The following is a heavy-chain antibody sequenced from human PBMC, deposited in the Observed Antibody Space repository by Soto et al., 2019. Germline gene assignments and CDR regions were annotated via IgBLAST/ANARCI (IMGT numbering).Heavy chain of an antibody. D-gene: IGHD2-21*01. V-gene: IGHV1-3*01. CDR1: GYTFTNYP. J-gene: IGHJ4*02. CDR3: ASGHCVGECYLDY. Sequence: QVPLVQSGAEVKEPGASLKVSCKASGYTFTNYPMHWVRQAPGQRLEWLGWINSGDGNTKCSPKFQGRVTIARDTSAGTIYMELSRLTLEDTAVYYFASGHCVGECYLDYWGQGTLVTVSS. CDR2: INSGDGNT.